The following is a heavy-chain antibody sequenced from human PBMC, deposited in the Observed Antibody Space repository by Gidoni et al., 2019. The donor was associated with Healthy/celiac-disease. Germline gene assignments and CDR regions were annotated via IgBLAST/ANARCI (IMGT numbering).Heavy chain of an antibody. CDR2: ISYDGSNK. D-gene: IGHD6-19*01. J-gene: IGHJ6*02. V-gene: IGHV3-30*18. Sequence: QVQRVESGGGMVQPGRYLRLVCAATGVTSSSYGMHWVRQAPGNGLEWVAVISYDGSNKYYADSVKGRFTISRDNSKNTLYLQMNSLRAEDTAVYYCTKDTSSGWTNYYYGMDVWGQGTTVTVSS. CDR1: GVTSSSYG. CDR3: TKDTSSGWTNYYYGMDV.